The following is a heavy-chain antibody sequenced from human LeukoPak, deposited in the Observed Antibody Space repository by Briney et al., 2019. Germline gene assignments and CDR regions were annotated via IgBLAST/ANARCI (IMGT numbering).Heavy chain of an antibody. D-gene: IGHD1-7*01. CDR1: GFTSKEHV. J-gene: IGHJ4*02. Sequence: GGSLRLSCVSSGFTSKEHVRSWVRQAPGKGLEWLATIYGSGVSISYADSVKGRFTISRDNSNNTLYLQMNSLRAEDTAMYHCANSIGLELPAESYWGEGILVTVSS. V-gene: IGHV3-23*01. CDR3: ANSIGLELPAESY. CDR2: IYGSGVSI.